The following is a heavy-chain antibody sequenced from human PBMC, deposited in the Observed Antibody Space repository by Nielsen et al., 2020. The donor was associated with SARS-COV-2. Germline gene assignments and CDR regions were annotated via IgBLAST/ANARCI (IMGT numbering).Heavy chain of an antibody. CDR1: GFTFSSYS. D-gene: IGHD6-13*01. CDR2: ISSSSSTI. Sequence: GGSLRLSCAASGFTFSSYSMNWVRQAPGKGLEWVSYISSSSSTIYYADSVKGRFTISRDNAKNSLYLQMNSLRDEDTAVYYCARDRPWFAIAAASPFDPWGQGTLVTVSS. V-gene: IGHV3-48*02. CDR3: ARDRPWFAIAAASPFDP. J-gene: IGHJ5*02.